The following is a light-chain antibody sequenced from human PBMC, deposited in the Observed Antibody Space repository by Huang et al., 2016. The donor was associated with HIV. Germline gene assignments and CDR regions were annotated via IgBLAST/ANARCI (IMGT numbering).Light chain of an antibody. CDR1: QSVSSHY. V-gene: IGKV3-20*01. CDR2: AAS. J-gene: IGKJ5*01. Sequence: ELVLTQSPGTLSLSPGARATLSCGASQSVSSHYLAWYQQRPGQAPMLLIYAASIKATDIPDRFSGSGSGTDFTLTISRLEPEDFGVFYCQQYGSSPITFGQGTRLEIK. CDR3: QQYGSSPIT.